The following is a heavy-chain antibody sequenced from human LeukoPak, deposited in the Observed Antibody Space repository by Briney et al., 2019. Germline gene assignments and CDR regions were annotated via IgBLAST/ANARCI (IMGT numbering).Heavy chain of an antibody. Sequence: SETLSLTCAVYGGSFSGYYWSWIRQPPGKGLEWIGEINHSGSTNYNPSFKSRVTISVDTSKNQFSLKLSSVTAADTAVYYCARHKGAAAGSPDTGFDYWGQGTLVTVSS. V-gene: IGHV4-34*01. J-gene: IGHJ4*02. CDR3: ARHKGAAAGSPDTGFDY. D-gene: IGHD6-13*01. CDR2: INHSGST. CDR1: GGSFSGYY.